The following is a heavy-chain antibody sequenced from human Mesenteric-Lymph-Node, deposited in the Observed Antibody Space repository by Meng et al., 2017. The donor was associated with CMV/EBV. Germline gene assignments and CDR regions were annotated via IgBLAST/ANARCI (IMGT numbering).Heavy chain of an antibody. D-gene: IGHD5-18*01. CDR1: GDYISSGDYY. J-gene: IGHJ4*02. V-gene: IGHV4-31*02. CDR3: ARDSSYGYGTFDY. CDR2: IYYNRST. Sequence: GAGDYISSGDYYWSWHRQHPGEDLEWIGYIYYNRSTYYNPSIKSRLSISIDTTKNHFSLQLTSVTAADTAVYYCARDSSYGYGTFDYWGQGTLVTVSS.